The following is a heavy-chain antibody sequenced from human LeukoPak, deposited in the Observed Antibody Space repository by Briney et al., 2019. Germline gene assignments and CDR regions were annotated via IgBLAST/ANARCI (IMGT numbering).Heavy chain of an antibody. CDR3: ARDRCGGDCYSTWFDP. CDR2: ISYDGSNK. J-gene: IGHJ5*02. D-gene: IGHD2-21*02. Sequence: PGGSLRLSCAASGFTFSSYAMHWVRQAPGKGLEWVAVISYDGSNKYYADSVKGRFTISRDNSKNTLYLQMNSLRAEDTAVYYCARDRCGGDCYSTWFDPWGQGTLVTVSS. V-gene: IGHV3-30-3*01. CDR1: GFTFSSYA.